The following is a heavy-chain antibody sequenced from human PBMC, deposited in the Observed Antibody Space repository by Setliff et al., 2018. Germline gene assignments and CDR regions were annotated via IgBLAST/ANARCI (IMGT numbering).Heavy chain of an antibody. CDR1: GDSFSNYA. V-gene: IGHV1-69*05. CDR2: IIPMFGTP. J-gene: IGHJ3*01. CDR3: ARFGGSCSSSSCYASDL. D-gene: IGHD2-2*01. Sequence: SVKVSCKASGDSFSNYAISWVRQAPGQGLEWMGGIIPMFGTPAYTQKFQDRVTITTDESTSTAYMELNSLTSEDTAVYYCARFGGSCSSSSCYASDLWGQGTMVTVSS.